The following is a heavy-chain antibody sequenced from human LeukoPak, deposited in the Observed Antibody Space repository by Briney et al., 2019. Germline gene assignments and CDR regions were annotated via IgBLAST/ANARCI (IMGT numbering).Heavy chain of an antibody. CDR3: ARRLVVLQGSDY. D-gene: IGHD3-10*01. J-gene: IGHJ4*02. CDR2: IYHSGST. V-gene: IGHV4-38-2*01. CDR1: GYSISSGYY. Sequence: SETLSLTYAVSGYSISSGYYWGWIRQPPGKGLEWIGSIYHSGSTYYNPSLKSRVTISVDTSKNQFSLKLSSVTAADTAVYYCARRLVVLQGSDYWGQGTLVTVSS.